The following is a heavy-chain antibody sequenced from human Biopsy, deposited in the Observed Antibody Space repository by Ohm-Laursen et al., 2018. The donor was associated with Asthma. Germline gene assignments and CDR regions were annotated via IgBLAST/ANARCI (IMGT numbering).Heavy chain of an antibody. CDR2: IYYSGST. J-gene: IGHJ4*02. V-gene: IGHV4-59*01. D-gene: IGHD6-6*01. CDR1: GGSISSYY. Sequence: SETLSLTCTVSGGSISSYYWSWIRQPPGKGLEWIGYIYYSGSTNYNPSLKSRVTISVDTSKNQFSLKLSSVTAADTAVYYCARGGWGQLGLGYWGQGTLVTVFS. CDR3: ARGGWGQLGLGY.